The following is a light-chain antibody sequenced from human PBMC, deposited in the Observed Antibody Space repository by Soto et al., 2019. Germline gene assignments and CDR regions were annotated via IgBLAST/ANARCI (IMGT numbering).Light chain of an antibody. V-gene: IGKV4-1*01. CDR2: WAS. Sequence: DIVMTQSPDSLAVSLGERATINCKSSQSVLYSSKNKNFLAWYQQKPGQPPKLLIYWASTRESGVPDRFSGGRSGTDFTLTISSLQAEDVAVYYCQQYFSTPLTFGGGTKVEIK. CDR3: QQYFSTPLT. CDR1: QSVLYSSKNKNF. J-gene: IGKJ4*01.